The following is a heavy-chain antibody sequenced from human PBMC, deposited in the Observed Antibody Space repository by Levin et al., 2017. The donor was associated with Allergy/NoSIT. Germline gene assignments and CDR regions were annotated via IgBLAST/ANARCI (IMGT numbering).Heavy chain of an antibody. CDR2: ISSSSSYI. Sequence: GGSLRLSCAASGFTFSSYSMNWVRQAPGKGLEWVSSISSSSSYIYYADSVKGRFTISRDNAKNSLYLQMNSLRAEDTAVYYCAREPHYDLWSQGETGMDVWGQGTTVTVSS. D-gene: IGHD3-3*01. V-gene: IGHV3-21*01. CDR1: GFTFSSYS. CDR3: AREPHYDLWSQGETGMDV. J-gene: IGHJ6*02.